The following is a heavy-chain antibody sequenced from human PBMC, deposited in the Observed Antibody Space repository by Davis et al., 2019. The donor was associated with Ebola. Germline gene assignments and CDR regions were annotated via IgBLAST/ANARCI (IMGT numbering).Heavy chain of an antibody. CDR3: ARVTVAGSFDYYGMDV. CDR1: GFTFSSYW. D-gene: IGHD4-23*01. V-gene: IGHV3-7*01. CDR2: IKQDGSEK. Sequence: GESLKISCAASGFTFSSYWMSWVRQAPGKGLEWVANIKQDGSEKYYVDSVKGRFTISRDNAKNSLYLQMNSLRAEDTAVYYCARVTVAGSFDYYGMDVWGQGTTVTVSS. J-gene: IGHJ6*02.